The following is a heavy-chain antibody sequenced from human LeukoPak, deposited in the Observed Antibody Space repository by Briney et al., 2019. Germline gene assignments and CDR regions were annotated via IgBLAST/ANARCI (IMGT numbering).Heavy chain of an antibody. D-gene: IGHD5-12*01. V-gene: IGHV1-69*10. CDR3: VVATYPFYFDY. Sequence: GASVKVSCKASGGTFSSYAISWVRQAPGQGLEWMGGIIPILGTANYAQKFQGRVTITADKSTSTAYMELSSLRSEDTAVYYCVVATYPFYFDYWGQGTLVTVSS. CDR1: GGTFSSYA. CDR2: IIPILGTA. J-gene: IGHJ4*02.